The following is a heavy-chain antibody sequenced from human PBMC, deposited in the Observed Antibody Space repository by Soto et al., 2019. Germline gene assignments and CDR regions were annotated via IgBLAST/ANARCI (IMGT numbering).Heavy chain of an antibody. CDR2: IVVGSGNT. Sequence: ASVKVSCKASGFTFTSSAVQWVRQARGQRLEWIGWIVVGSGNTNYAQKFQERVTITRDMSTSTAYMELSSLRSEDTAVYYCAADPEGGYYDFWSGLYYHYYGMDVWGQGTTVTVSS. D-gene: IGHD3-3*01. CDR1: GFTFTSSA. V-gene: IGHV1-58*01. J-gene: IGHJ6*02. CDR3: AADPEGGYYDFWSGLYYHYYGMDV.